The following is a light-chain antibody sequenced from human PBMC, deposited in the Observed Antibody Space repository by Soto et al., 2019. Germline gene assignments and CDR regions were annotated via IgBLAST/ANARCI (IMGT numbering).Light chain of an antibody. CDR3: QQYGSSPIT. V-gene: IGKV3-20*01. CDR1: QSVISTY. Sequence: EIVLTQSPGTLSLSPGERATLSCRASQSVISTYLAWYQQKPGQAPRLLIYGASSRATGITDRFSGSGSGTDFTLTISRLEPEDFAVYYCQQYGSSPITFGQGTRLE. J-gene: IGKJ5*01. CDR2: GAS.